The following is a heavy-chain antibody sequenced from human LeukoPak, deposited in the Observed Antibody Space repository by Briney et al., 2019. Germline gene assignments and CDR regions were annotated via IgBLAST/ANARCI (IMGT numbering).Heavy chain of an antibody. D-gene: IGHD5-12*01. Sequence: PADTLSLICSVSGGSIRNYYGSSVRQPPGEGLEWIGFIFHSGNSNYNPSLKSRVTISILTSNNQFSLKLSSVTAAATAVYYCAREDSTEGYRPLDYWGQGTLVTVSS. CDR3: AREDSTEGYRPLDY. CDR2: IFHSGNS. V-gene: IGHV4-59*01. CDR1: GGSIRNYY. J-gene: IGHJ4*02.